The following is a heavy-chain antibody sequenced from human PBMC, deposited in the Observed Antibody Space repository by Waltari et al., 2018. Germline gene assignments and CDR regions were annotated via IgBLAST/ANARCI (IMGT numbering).Heavy chain of an antibody. V-gene: IGHV4-34*02. Sequence: QVQLQQWGAGLLQPSETLSLTCAVYGGSFGGYYWGWIRQPPGQGRACIGEVNHAENGNHNPSLRSRITILVDTSKSQFSLKVHSVTAADTAVYYCVRLEDCSGPGGNCYSGDSFALDVWGQGTTVTVSS. CDR3: VRLEDCSGPGGNCYSGDSFALDV. CDR2: VNHAENG. J-gene: IGHJ6*02. CDR1: GGSFGGYY. D-gene: IGHD2-15*01.